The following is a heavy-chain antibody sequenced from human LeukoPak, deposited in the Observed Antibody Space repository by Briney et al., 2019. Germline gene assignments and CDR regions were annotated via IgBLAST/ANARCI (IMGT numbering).Heavy chain of an antibody. Sequence: GGSLRLSCAASGFTFSSYAMSWVRQAPGKGLEWASAISGSGGSTYYADSVKGRFTISRDNSKNTLYLQMNSLRAEDTAVYYCAKPDYDFWSGYGLQHWGQGTPVTVSS. CDR2: ISGSGGST. J-gene: IGHJ1*01. CDR3: AKPDYDFWSGYGLQH. D-gene: IGHD3-3*01. CDR1: GFTFSSYA. V-gene: IGHV3-23*01.